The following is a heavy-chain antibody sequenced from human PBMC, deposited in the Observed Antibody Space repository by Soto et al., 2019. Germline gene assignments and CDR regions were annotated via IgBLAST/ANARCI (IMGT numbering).Heavy chain of an antibody. CDR2: ISGSGGST. D-gene: IGHD6-6*01. V-gene: IGHV3-23*01. CDR3: AKDSRYSSSRGNYYYGMDV. J-gene: IGHJ6*02. CDR1: GFTFSSYA. Sequence: GGSLRLSCAASGFTFSSYAMSWVRQAPGKGLEWVSAISGSGGSTYYADSVKGRFTISRDNSKNTLYLQMNSLRAEDTAVYYCAKDSRYSSSRGNYYYGMDVWGQGTTVTVS.